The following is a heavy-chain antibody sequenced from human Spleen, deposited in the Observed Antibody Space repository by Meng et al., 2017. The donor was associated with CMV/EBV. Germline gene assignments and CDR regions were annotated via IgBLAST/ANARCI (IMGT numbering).Heavy chain of an antibody. CDR2: IKQDGSEK. CDR3: ARGNSGWYGYYFDY. Sequence: GGSLRLSCAASGFTFSNYWMSWVRQTPGKGLEWVANIKQDGSEKYYVDSVKVRFTISRDNAKNSLYLEMNSLRAADTAVYYCARGNSGWYGYYFDYWGQGRLVTVSS. CDR1: GFTFSNYW. J-gene: IGHJ4*02. D-gene: IGHD6-19*01. V-gene: IGHV3-7*03.